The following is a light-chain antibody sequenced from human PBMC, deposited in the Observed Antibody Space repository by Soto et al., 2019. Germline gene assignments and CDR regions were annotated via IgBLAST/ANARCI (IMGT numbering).Light chain of an antibody. V-gene: IGKV3D-15*01. Sequence: DIEMIQAPSSLSASGGDRVILSWDASRDMSEYLNWYQQRPGQPPRLLIYGASSRATGIPDRFSGSGSGTEFTLTISSLQSEDFAVYYCQQYNNWPPLTFGQGTRLEIK. CDR2: GAS. J-gene: IGKJ5*01. CDR3: QQYNNWPPLT. CDR1: RDMSEY.